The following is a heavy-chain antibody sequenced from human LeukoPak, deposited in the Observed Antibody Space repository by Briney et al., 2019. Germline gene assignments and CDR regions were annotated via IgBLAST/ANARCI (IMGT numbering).Heavy chain of an antibody. Sequence: SETLSLTCTVSGGSISSYYWSWIRQPPGKGLEWIGYIYYSGSTNYNPSLKSRVTISVDTSKNQFSLKLSSVTAADTAVYYCAVLLGGFDYWGQGTLVTVSS. J-gene: IGHJ4*02. CDR3: AVLLGGFDY. CDR1: GGSISSYY. D-gene: IGHD3-10*01. CDR2: IYYSGST. V-gene: IGHV4-59*12.